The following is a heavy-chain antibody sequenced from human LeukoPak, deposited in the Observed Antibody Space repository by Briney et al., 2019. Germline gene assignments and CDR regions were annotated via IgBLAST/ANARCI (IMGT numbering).Heavy chain of an antibody. V-gene: IGHV3-7*03. Sequence: GGSLRLSCAASGFTFSSYWMKWVRQAPGKGLEWVASIKQDGSERYYVDSVKGRFTISRDNAKNSLYLQMNSLRAEDTAVYYCTKDSDWAIDYWGQGTLVIVSS. CDR1: GFTFSSYW. D-gene: IGHD6-19*01. CDR3: TKDSDWAIDY. J-gene: IGHJ4*02. CDR2: IKQDGSER.